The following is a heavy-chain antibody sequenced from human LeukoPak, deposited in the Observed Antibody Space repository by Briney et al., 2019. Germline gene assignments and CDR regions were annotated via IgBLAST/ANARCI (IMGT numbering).Heavy chain of an antibody. V-gene: IGHV3-21*01. CDR3: TRGDGYNTFDY. CDR1: GFTVSSNY. J-gene: IGHJ4*02. Sequence: GGSLRLSCAASGFTVSSNYMSWVRQAPGKGLEWVSSISSSSSNIYYADSVKGRFTISRDNAKNSLYLQMNSLRAEDTAVYYVTRGDGYNTFDYWGQGNLVTVSS. D-gene: IGHD5-24*01. CDR2: ISSSSSNI.